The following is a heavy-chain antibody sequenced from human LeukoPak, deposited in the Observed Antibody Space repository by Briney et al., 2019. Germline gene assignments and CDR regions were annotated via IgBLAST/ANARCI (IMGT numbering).Heavy chain of an antibody. D-gene: IGHD3-22*01. V-gene: IGHV3-49*03. Sequence: QPGRSLRLSCTTSGFTFGDYAMVWFRQAPGKGLEWVGFIRSKDYGGTTEYAASVKGRFTISRDDSKTIAYLQMNSLKTEDTAVYYCTRGPDSSVYSDTIDYWGQGTLVTVSS. CDR3: TRGPDSSVYSDTIDY. CDR2: IRSKDYGGTT. J-gene: IGHJ4*02. CDR1: GFTFGDYA.